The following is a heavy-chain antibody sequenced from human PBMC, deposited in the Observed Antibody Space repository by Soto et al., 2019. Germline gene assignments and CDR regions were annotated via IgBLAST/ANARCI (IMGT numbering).Heavy chain of an antibody. D-gene: IGHD2-2*02. Sequence: QVQLQESGPGLVKPSQTLSLTCTVSGGSISSGGYYWSWIRQHPGKGLEWIGYIYYSGSTYYNPSLKSRVTISVDTSKNQFSLKLSSVTAADTAVYYCASCRQLLYGRRAWFDPWGQGTLVTVSS. V-gene: IGHV4-31*03. CDR3: ASCRQLLYGRRAWFDP. J-gene: IGHJ5*02. CDR1: GGSISSGGYY. CDR2: IYYSGST.